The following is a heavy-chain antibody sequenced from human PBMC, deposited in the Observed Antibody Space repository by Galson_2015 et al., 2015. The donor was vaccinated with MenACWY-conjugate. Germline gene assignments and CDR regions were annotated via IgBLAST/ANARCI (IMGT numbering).Heavy chain of an antibody. CDR3: AVYCSRPTCYGTHGRS. CDR2: IAFDGSST. V-gene: IGHV3-74*01. CDR1: GFPFSTYW. J-gene: IGHJ5*02. D-gene: IGHD2-2*01. Sequence: LRLSCAASGFPFSTYWLHWVRQAPGQGLVWVSRIAFDGSSTRYADSVRGRFTISRDNAKNTLYLQMNSLTAEDTSVYYCAVYCSRPTCYGTHGRSWCQRPLVTGSS.